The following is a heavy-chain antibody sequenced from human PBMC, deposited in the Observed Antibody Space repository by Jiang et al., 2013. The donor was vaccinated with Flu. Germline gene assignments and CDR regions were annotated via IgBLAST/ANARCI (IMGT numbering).Heavy chain of an antibody. J-gene: IGHJ6*04. CDR1: GFSLSTSGVG. CDR2: IFWSDAK. V-gene: IGHV2-5*01. CDR3: AHMLYGDFVGNHMDV. Sequence: KPTQTLTLTCTFSGFSLSTSGVGVGWIRQPPGTALEWLGLIFWSDAKHYSPSLKSRLTITRDTSENQVVLTMTNMDPVDTATYYCAHMLYGDFVGNHMDVWGTGTTVTVSS. D-gene: IGHD4-17*01.